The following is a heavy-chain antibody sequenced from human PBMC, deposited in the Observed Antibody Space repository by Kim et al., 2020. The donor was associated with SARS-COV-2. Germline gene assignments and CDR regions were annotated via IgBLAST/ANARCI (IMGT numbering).Heavy chain of an antibody. J-gene: IGHJ6*01. Sequence: ASVKVSCKASGYTFTSYGISWVRQAPGQGLEWMGWISAYNGNTNYAQKLQGRVTMTTDTSTSTAYMELRSLRSDDTAVYYCARFGGVEAVAETGWAYYFYYDGIDGWGQGATVTAS. CDR2: ISAYNGNT. CDR1: GYTFTSYG. D-gene: IGHD3-16*01. V-gene: IGHV1-18*01. CDR3: ARFGGVEAVAETGWAYYFYYDGIDG.